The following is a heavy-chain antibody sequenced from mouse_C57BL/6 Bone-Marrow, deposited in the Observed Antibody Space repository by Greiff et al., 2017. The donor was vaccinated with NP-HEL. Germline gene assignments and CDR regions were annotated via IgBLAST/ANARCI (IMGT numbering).Heavy chain of an antibody. J-gene: IGHJ4*01. CDR2: IYPRSGNT. CDR3: AMIYYYGSSYGYAMDY. D-gene: IGHD1-1*01. V-gene: IGHV1-81*01. CDR1: GYTFTSYG. Sequence: QVQLKQSGAELARPGASVKLSCKASGYTFTSYGISWVKQRTGQGLEWIGEIYPRSGNTYYNEKFKGKATLTADKSSSTAYMELRSLTSEDSAVYFCAMIYYYGSSYGYAMDYWGQGTSVTVSS.